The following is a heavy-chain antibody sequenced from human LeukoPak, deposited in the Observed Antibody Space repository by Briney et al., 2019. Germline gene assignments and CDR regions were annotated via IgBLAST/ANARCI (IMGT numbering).Heavy chain of an antibody. CDR3: ARGYRWLQLSIRCPFDY. V-gene: IGHV3-11*01. J-gene: IGHJ4*02. Sequence: GSLRLSCAASGFTFSDYYMSWIRQAPGKGLEWASYISSSGSTIYYAESVKGRFTISRDNAKNSLYLQMNSLRAEDTAVYYCARGYRWLQLSIRCPFDYWGQGTLVTVSS. CDR1: GFTFSDYY. CDR2: ISSSGSTI. D-gene: IGHD5-24*01.